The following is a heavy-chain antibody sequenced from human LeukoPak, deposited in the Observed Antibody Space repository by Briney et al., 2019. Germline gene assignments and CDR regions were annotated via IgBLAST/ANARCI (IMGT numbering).Heavy chain of an antibody. V-gene: IGHV3-21*06. Sequence: GGSLRLSCAASGFTFSSYTMNWVRQAPGKGLQWVSSISTTSTYIYYADSMKGRFTISRDNAKNSLCLQMNSLRAEDTAVYYCARGYSSSCDYWGRGTLVTVSS. CDR3: ARGYSSSCDY. D-gene: IGHD6-13*01. CDR2: ISTTSTYI. CDR1: GFTFSSYT. J-gene: IGHJ4*02.